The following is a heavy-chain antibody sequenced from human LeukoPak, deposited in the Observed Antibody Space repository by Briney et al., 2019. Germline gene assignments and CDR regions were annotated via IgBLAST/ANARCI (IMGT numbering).Heavy chain of an antibody. CDR3: ARSEVVAATLDY. CDR2: IYYSGST. V-gene: IGHV4-39*01. J-gene: IGHJ4*02. CDR1: GGSISSSSYY. Sequence: SETLSLTCTVSGGSISSSSYYWGWIRQPPGKGLEWIGSIYYSGSTYYNPSLKSRVTISVDTSKNQFSLKLSSVTAADTAVYYRARSEVVAATLDYWGQGTLVTVSS. D-gene: IGHD2-15*01.